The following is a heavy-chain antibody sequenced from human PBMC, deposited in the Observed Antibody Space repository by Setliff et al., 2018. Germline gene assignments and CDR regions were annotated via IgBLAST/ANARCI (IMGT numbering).Heavy chain of an antibody. CDR3: AASRAYTGAVEEWFLPKTFDF. CDR1: GDSISNYY. Sequence: PSETLSLTCTVSGDSISNYYWNWIRQPAGKGLEWIGRIYVTESTKYNPSLKSRVTLSIGTSKNQFSLKLSSVTAADAALYYCAASRAYTGAVEEWFLPKTFDFWGQGSPVTVSS. D-gene: IGHD3-10*01. J-gene: IGHJ4*02. V-gene: IGHV4-4*07. CDR2: IYVTEST.